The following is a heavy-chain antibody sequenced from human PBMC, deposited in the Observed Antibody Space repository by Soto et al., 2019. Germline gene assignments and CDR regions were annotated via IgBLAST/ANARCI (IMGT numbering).Heavy chain of an antibody. D-gene: IGHD5-18*01. CDR3: AKDREDTAMALDYYYYGMDV. Sequence: QVQLVESGGGVVQPGRSLRLSCAASGFTFSSYGMHWVRQAPGKGLEWVAVISYDGSNKYYADSVKGRFTISRDNSKNRLNLQMNSRRAEDTAVYYCAKDREDTAMALDYYYYGMDVWGQGTTVTVSS. CDR1: GFTFSSYG. J-gene: IGHJ6*02. V-gene: IGHV3-30*18. CDR2: ISYDGSNK.